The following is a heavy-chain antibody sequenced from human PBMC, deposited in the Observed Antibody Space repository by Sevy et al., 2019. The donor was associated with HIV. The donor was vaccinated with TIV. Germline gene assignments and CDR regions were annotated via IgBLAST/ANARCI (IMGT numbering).Heavy chain of an antibody. Sequence: GGSLRLSCAASGFNFRIYAMHWVRQAPGKGLEWVAVISYDGSDKFYAESVKGRFTISRDNSKYMVFLQLNSLRGDDTAVYYCATGRQGATYGYWGQGTPVTVSS. CDR2: ISYDGSDK. J-gene: IGHJ4*02. CDR1: GFNFRIYA. D-gene: IGHD1-26*01. V-gene: IGHV3-30*03. CDR3: ATGRQGATYGY.